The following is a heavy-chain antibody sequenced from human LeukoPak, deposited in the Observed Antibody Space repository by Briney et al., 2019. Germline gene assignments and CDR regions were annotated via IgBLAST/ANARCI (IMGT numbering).Heavy chain of an antibody. CDR3: ASHRIVGVLSYFDH. J-gene: IGHJ4*02. Sequence: PSGTLSLTCTVSGASISSYYWSWIRQPPGKGLEWIGYIYYSGSTNCNPSLKSRVTISVDSSKNQFSLKLSSVTAAATAVYYCASHRIVGVLSYFDHWGQGILVTVSS. V-gene: IGHV4-59*08. D-gene: IGHD1-26*01. CDR1: GASISSYY. CDR2: IYYSGST.